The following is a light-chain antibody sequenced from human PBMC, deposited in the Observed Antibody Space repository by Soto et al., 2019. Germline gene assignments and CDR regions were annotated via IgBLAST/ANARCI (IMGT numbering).Light chain of an antibody. CDR3: QEYQSYSRR. J-gene: IGKJ1*01. CDR2: DAS. V-gene: IGKV1-5*01. CDR1: QSISSW. Sequence: DLPVTPSPSTPSGSLGGRGTTPWRASQSISSWLAWYQQKPGKAPKLLIYDASSLESGVPSRFSGSGSGTEFTLTISSLKPDDFATYYCQEYQSYSRRFGQGTKVDIK.